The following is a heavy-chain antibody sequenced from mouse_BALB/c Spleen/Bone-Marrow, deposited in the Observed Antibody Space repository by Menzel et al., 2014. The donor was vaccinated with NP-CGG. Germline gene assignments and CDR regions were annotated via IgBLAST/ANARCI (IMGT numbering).Heavy chain of an antibody. D-gene: IGHD2-14*01. CDR2: IDPGNGDT. Sequence: EVQPQQSGAELVRSGASVKLSCTASGFNIKDYYMHWVKQRPEQGLEWIGWIDPGNGDTEYAPKFQGKATMTADTSSNTASLQLSSLTSEDTAVYYCNRYDWYFDVWGAGTTVTASS. CDR1: GFNIKDYY. CDR3: NRYDWYFDV. V-gene: IGHV14-4*02. J-gene: IGHJ1*01.